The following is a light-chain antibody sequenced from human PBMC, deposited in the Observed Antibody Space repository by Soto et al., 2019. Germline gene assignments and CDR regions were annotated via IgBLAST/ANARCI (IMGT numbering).Light chain of an antibody. CDR1: QNIGSW. CDR2: KAS. CDR3: QQYDSYPYA. J-gene: IGKJ2*01. Sequence: DIQMTQSPSTLSASVGDRVTITCRASQNIGSWLAWYQQKPGKAPKLMIHKASSLESGVPSRFSGSGSETEFTLTISSLQPDDFATYYCQQYDSYPYAFSQGTKLEIK. V-gene: IGKV1-5*03.